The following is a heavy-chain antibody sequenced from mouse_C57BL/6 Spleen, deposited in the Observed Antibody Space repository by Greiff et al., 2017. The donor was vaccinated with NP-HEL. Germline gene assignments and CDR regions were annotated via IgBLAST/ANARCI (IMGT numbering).Heavy chain of an antibody. CDR3: ARGLSYFDY. V-gene: IGHV5-9*01. J-gene: IGHJ2*01. D-gene: IGHD1-1*02. CDR1: GFTFSSYT. Sequence: EVQLVESGGGLVKPGGSLKLSCAASGFTFSSYTMSWVRQTPEKRLEWVATISGGGGNTYYPDSVKGRFTISRDNAKNTLYLQMSSLRSEDTALYYCARGLSYFDYWGQGTTLTVSS. CDR2: ISGGGGNT.